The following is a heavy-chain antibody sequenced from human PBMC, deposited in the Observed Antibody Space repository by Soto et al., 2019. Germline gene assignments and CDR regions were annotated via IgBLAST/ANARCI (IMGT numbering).Heavy chain of an antibody. CDR2: IKQDGSEK. J-gene: IGHJ4*02. CDR3: ARDQGYSGYDFDY. CDR1: GFTFSSYW. V-gene: IGHV3-7*01. Sequence: GGSLRLSCAASGFTFSSYWMSWVRQAPGKGLEWVANIKQDGSEKYYVDSVKGRFTISRDNAKNSLYLQMNSLRAEDTAVYYCARDQGYSGYDFDYWGQGTLVTVSS. D-gene: IGHD5-12*01.